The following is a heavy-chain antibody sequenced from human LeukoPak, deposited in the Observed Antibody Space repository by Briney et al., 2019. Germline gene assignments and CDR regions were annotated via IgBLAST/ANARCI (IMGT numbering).Heavy chain of an antibody. CDR2: INPSGGST. CDR1: GYTFTSYY. J-gene: IGHJ3*02. D-gene: IGHD5-18*01. V-gene: IGHV1-46*01. CDR3: ARDIGYSYGPDAFDI. Sequence: GASVKVSCKASGYTFTSYYMHWVRQAPGQGLEWMGIINPSGGSTSYAQKSQGRVTMTRDTSTSTVYMELSSLRSEDTAVYYCARDIGYSYGPDAFDIWGQGTMVTVSS.